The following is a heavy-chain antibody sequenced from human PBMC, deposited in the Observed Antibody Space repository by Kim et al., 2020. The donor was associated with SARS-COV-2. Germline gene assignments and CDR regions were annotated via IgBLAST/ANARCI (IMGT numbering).Heavy chain of an antibody. CDR2: INAGNGNT. D-gene: IGHD6-13*01. CDR1: GYTFTSYT. J-gene: IGHJ4*02. Sequence: ASVKVSCKASGYTFTSYTMHWVRQAPGQRLEWMGWINAGNGNTKYSQKFQGRATITRDTSASTAYMELSSLTSEDTAVYHCARGPWGSSWFDYWGQGTLV. CDR3: ARGPWGSSWFDY. V-gene: IGHV1-3*01.